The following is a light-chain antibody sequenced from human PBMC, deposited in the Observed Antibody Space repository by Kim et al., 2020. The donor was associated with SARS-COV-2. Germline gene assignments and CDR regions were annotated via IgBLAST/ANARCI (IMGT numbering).Light chain of an antibody. J-gene: IGLJ2*01. Sequence: QSALTQPASVSGSPGQSITISCTGTSSDVGGYTYVSWYQKHPDKAPKLMIYDVTVRPSGVSHRFSGSKSGNTASLTISGLQPEDEADYYCSSYTSDNTVVLGGGTQLTVL. CDR2: DVT. V-gene: IGLV2-14*03. CDR1: SSDVGGYTY. CDR3: SSYTSDNTVV.